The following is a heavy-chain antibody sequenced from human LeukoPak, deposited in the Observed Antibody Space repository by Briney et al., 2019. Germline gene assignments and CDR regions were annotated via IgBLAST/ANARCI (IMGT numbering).Heavy chain of an antibody. CDR3: ARHGSGMWLQFSYFDY. CDR2: INHSGST. D-gene: IGHD5-24*01. V-gene: IGHV4-34*01. Sequence: SETLSLTCAVYGGSFSGYYWSWIRQPPGKGLEWIGEINHSGSTNYNPSLKSRVTISVDTSKNQFSLKLNSVTAADTAVYYCARHGSGMWLQFSYFDYWGQGTQVTVSS. J-gene: IGHJ4*02. CDR1: GGSFSGYY.